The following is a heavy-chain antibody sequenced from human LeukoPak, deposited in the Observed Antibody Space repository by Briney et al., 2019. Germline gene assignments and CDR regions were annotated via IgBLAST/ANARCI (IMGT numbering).Heavy chain of an antibody. Sequence: GGSLRLSCAASGFTFSSYSTNWVRQAPGKGLEWVSSISSSSSYIYYADSVKGRFTISRDNAKNSLYLQMNSLRAEDTAVYYCASQARYDFWTELDPWGQGTLVTVSS. CDR1: GFTFSSYS. J-gene: IGHJ5*02. CDR3: ASQARYDFWTELDP. V-gene: IGHV3-21*01. D-gene: IGHD3/OR15-3a*01. CDR2: ISSSSSYI.